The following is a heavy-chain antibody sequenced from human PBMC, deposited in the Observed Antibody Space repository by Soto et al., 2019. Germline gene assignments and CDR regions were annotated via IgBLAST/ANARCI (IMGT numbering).Heavy chain of an antibody. Sequence: GGSLRLSCAASGFTFSSYAMSWVRQAPGKGLEWVSAISGSGGSTYYADSVKGRFTISRDNSKNTLYLQMNSLRAEDTAVYYCAKDYKVAGNMPKGQYYFDYWGQGTLVTVSS. V-gene: IGHV3-23*01. CDR2: ISGSGGST. CDR3: AKDYKVAGNMPKGQYYFDY. J-gene: IGHJ4*02. D-gene: IGHD6-19*01. CDR1: GFTFSSYA.